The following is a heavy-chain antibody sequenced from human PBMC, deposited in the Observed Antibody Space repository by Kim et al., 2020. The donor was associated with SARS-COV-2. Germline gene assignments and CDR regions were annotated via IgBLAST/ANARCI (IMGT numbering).Heavy chain of an antibody. J-gene: IGHJ4*02. D-gene: IGHD3-10*02. CDR3: MFGASDS. V-gene: IGHV3-15*01. Sequence: GGSLRLSCAASGFTFSNAWMTWVRQAPGKGLEWVGRIKTKTEGGTTDYAAPVKGRFIISRDDSKNTLYLHMNSLTAEDTAVYYCMFGASDSWGQGTLVTVSS. CDR1: GFTFSNAW. CDR2: IKTKTEGGTT.